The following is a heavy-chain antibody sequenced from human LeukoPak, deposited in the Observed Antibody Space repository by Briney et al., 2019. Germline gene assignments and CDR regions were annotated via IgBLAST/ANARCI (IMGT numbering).Heavy chain of an antibody. Sequence: PSETLSLTCAVYGGSFSGYYWSWIRQPPGKGLEWIGEINHSGSTNYNPSLKRRVTISVDTSKNQFSLKLSSVTAADTAVYYCARGLRIGRGAFDIWGQGTMVTVSS. CDR1: GGSFSGYY. D-gene: IGHD2-15*01. CDR3: ARGLRIGRGAFDI. V-gene: IGHV4-34*01. CDR2: INHSGST. J-gene: IGHJ3*02.